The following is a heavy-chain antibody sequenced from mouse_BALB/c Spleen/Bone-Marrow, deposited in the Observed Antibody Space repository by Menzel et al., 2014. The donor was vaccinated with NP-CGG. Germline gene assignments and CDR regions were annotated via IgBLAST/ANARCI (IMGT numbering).Heavy chain of an antibody. J-gene: IGHJ3*01. D-gene: IGHD1-1*02. Sequence: QVQLQQSGAELAKPGASVKMSCKASGYSFTNYWMHWVKQRPGQGLEWIGYISPSTDYSEYNQKFKDKATLTADKSSNIAYMQLSSLTSEDSAVYYCARYGSYPLFAYWGQGTLVTVSA. CDR3: ARYGSYPLFAY. V-gene: IGHV1-7*01. CDR2: ISPSTDYS. CDR1: GYSFTNYW.